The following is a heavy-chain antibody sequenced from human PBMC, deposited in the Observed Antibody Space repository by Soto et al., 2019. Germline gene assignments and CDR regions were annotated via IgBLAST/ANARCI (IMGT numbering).Heavy chain of an antibody. D-gene: IGHD3-9*01. CDR2: ISYDGSNK. Sequence: GGSLRLSCAASGFTFSSYAMHWVRQAPGKGLEWVAVISYDGSNKYYADSVKGRFTISRDNSKNTLYLQMNSLRAEDTAVYYCARSTYDILTGYKYFFDYWGQGTLVIVSS. V-gene: IGHV3-30-3*01. J-gene: IGHJ4*02. CDR1: GFTFSSYA. CDR3: ARSTYDILTGYKYFFDY.